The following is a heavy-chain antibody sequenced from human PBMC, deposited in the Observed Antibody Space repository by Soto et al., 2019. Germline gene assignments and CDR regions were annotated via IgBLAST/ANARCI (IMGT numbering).Heavy chain of an antibody. Sequence: SVKVSCQASGGTFSSYAIIWVRQAPGPGLEWMGGIIPIFGTANYAQKFQGRVTITADKSTSTAYMELSSLRSEDTAVYYCARMSGYPGAEFDYWGQGTLVTVSS. J-gene: IGHJ4*02. CDR3: ARMSGYPGAEFDY. V-gene: IGHV1-69*06. CDR2: IIPIFGTA. D-gene: IGHD3-3*01. CDR1: GGTFSSYA.